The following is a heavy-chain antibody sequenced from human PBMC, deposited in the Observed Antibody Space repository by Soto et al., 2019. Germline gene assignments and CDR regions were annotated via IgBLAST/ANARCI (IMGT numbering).Heavy chain of an antibody. CDR3: ARHLITIFGVVIIPWFDP. J-gene: IGHJ5*02. V-gene: IGHV4-39*01. D-gene: IGHD3-3*01. CDR1: GGSISSSSYY. CDR2: IYYSGST. Sequence: SETLSLTCTVSGGSISSSSYYWGWIRQPPGKGLEWIGSIYYSGSTYYNPSLKSRVTISVDTSKNQFSLKLSSVTAADTAVYYCARHLITIFGVVIIPWFDPWGQGTQVTVSS.